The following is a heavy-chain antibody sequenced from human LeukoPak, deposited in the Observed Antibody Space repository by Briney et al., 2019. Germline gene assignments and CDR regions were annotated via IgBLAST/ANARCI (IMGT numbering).Heavy chain of an antibody. Sequence: SQTLSLTCTVSGGSISSGDYYWSWIRQPPGKGLEWIGYIYYSGSTYYNPSLKSRVTISVDTSKNQFSLKLSSVTAADTAVYYCARENGNSSSLGADWYFDLWGRGTLVTVSS. J-gene: IGHJ2*01. CDR1: GGSISSGDYY. D-gene: IGHD6-6*01. CDR2: IYYSGST. V-gene: IGHV4-30-4*01. CDR3: ARENGNSSSLGADWYFDL.